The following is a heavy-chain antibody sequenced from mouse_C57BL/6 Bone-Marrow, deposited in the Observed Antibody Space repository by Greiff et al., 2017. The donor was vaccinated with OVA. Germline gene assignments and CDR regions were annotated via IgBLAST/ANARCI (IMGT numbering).Heavy chain of an antibody. CDR3: TREGIYYYGSSPYFDY. D-gene: IGHD1-1*01. CDR1: GFTFSSYA. J-gene: IGHJ2*01. V-gene: IGHV5-9-1*02. Sequence: DVQLVESGEGLVKPGGSLKLSCAASGFTFSSYAMSWVRQTPEKRLEWVAYISSGGDYIYYADTVKGRFTISRDNARNTLYLQMSSLKSEDTAMYYCTREGIYYYGSSPYFDYWGQGTTLTVSS. CDR2: ISSGGDYI.